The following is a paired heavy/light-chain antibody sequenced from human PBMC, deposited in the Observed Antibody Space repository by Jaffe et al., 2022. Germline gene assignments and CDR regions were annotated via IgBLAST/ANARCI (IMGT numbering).Heavy chain of an antibody. D-gene: IGHD3-3*01. Sequence: QLQLQESGSGLVKPSQTLSLTCAVSGGSISSGGYSWSWIRQPPGKGLEWIGYIYHSGSTYYNPSLKSRVTISVDRSKNQFSLKLSSVTAADTAVYYCATLHAKREYYDFWSGYYIAGWFDPWGQGTLVTVSS. CDR3: ATLHAKREYYDFWSGYYIAGWFDP. V-gene: IGHV4-30-2*01. J-gene: IGHJ5*02. CDR2: IYHSGST. CDR1: GGSISSGGYS.
Light chain of an antibody. V-gene: IGKV1-13*02. CDR2: DAS. Sequence: AIQLTQSPSSLSASVGDRVTITCRASQGISSALAWYQQKPGKAPKLLIYDASSLESGVPSRFSGSGSGTDFTLTISSLQPEDFATYYCQQFNSYPITFGQGTRLEIK. J-gene: IGKJ5*01. CDR3: QQFNSYPIT. CDR1: QGISSA.